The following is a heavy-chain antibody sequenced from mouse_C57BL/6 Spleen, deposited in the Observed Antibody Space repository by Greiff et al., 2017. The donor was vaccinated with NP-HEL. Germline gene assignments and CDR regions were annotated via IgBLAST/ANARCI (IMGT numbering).Heavy chain of an antibody. CDR1: GYTFTNYW. CDR3: AREALLTPCAY. D-gene: IGHD4-1*01. Sequence: QVQLQQSGAELVRPGTSVKMSCKASGYTFTNYWIGWAKQRPGHGLEWIGDIYPGGGYTNYNEKFKGKATLTADKSSSTAYMQFSSLTSEDSAIYYCAREALLTPCAYWGQGTLVTVSA. V-gene: IGHV1-63*01. J-gene: IGHJ3*01. CDR2: IYPGGGYT.